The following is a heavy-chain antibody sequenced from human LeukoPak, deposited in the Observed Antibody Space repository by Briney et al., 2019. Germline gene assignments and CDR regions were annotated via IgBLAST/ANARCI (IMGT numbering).Heavy chain of an antibody. J-gene: IGHJ4*02. V-gene: IGHV4-38-2*01. D-gene: IGHD3-3*01. CDR1: GYSISGGYY. Sequence: SETLTVTCAVSGYSISGGYYWGWIRQPPGKGLEWIATIYHSGDTYYNPSLKSRVTISVDTSKNQFSLKLNSVTAADTAVYYCARVAYDFWSGYNPPFCFDYWGQGTPATVSS. CDR3: ARVAYDFWSGYNPPFCFDY. CDR2: IYHSGDT.